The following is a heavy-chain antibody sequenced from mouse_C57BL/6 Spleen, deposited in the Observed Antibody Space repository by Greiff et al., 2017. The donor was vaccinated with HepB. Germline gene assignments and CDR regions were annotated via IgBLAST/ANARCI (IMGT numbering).Heavy chain of an antibody. V-gene: IGHV3-6*01. J-gene: IGHJ3*01. CDR2: ISYDGSN. CDR3: ARGLLQAWFAY. D-gene: IGHD2-3*01. CDR1: GYSITSGYY. Sequence: DVKLQESGPGLVKPSQSLSLTCSVTGYSITSGYYWNWIRQFPGNKLEWMGYISYDGSNNYNPSLKNRISITRDTSKNQFFLTLNSVTTEDTATYYCARGLLQAWFAYWGQGTLVTVSA.